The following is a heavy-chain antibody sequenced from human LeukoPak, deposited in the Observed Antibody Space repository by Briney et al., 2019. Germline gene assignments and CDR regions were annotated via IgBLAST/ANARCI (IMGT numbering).Heavy chain of an antibody. CDR2: IHSSGGT. Sequence: PSETLSLTCTVSGGSISTYYWTWIRQPPGKGLEYIGYIHSSGGTNYNPSLKSQVTMSIDTSKNQFSLKLSSVTAADTAVYYCARLTGYDSSGYYYGGFDYWGQGTLVTVSS. V-gene: IGHV4-4*09. CDR1: GGSISTYY. D-gene: IGHD3-22*01. J-gene: IGHJ4*02. CDR3: ARLTGYDSSGYYYGGFDY.